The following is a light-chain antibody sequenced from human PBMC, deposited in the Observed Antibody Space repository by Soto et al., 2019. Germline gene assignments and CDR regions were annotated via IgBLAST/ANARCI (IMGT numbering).Light chain of an antibody. CDR3: QQRSNWPWT. J-gene: IGKJ1*01. Sequence: ETVLTQSPATLSLSPGERATLSCRASPSVNNYLAWYQQKAGQAPRLLIYDASNRATGIPARFSGSGSGTEFTLTISSLEPEDFAVYYCQQRSNWPWTFGQGTKVEIK. V-gene: IGKV3-11*01. CDR1: PSVNNY. CDR2: DAS.